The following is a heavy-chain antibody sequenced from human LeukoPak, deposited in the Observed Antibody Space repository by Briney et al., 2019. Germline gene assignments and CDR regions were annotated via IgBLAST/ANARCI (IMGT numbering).Heavy chain of an antibody. CDR1: GFTFSNYW. Sequence: PGGSLRLSCAASGFTFSNYWMNWVRQAPGKGLEWVANIKPDGGETYYVDSVKGRFTISRDNAKSSLYLQMNSLRVEDTGIYYCSRDPRSLDYWGQGALVTVSS. CDR3: SRDPRSLDY. V-gene: IGHV3-7*03. CDR2: IKPDGGET. J-gene: IGHJ4*02.